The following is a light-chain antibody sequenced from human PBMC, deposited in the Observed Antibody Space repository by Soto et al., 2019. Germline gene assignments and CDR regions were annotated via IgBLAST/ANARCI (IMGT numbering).Light chain of an antibody. Sequence: QSVLTQPPSASGSPGQSVAISCTGTSSDVGGYNYVSWYQQHPGKAPKLMIYEVSKRPSGVPARFSGSKSGNTASLTVSGLQAEDEADYYCSSYAGSNNFVFGTGPKVTVL. J-gene: IGLJ1*01. CDR3: SSYAGSNNFV. V-gene: IGLV2-8*01. CDR1: SSDVGGYNY. CDR2: EVS.